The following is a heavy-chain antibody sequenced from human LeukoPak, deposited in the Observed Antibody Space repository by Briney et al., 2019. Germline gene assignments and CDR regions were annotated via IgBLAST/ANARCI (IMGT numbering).Heavy chain of an antibody. CDR3: ARATDDEFYLYYGMVV. J-gene: IGHJ6*02. CDR1: GGSFSGYY. CDR2: ISQSGST. D-gene: IGHD3-16*01. Sequence: SETLSLTCAVYGGSFSGYYWSWIRQPPGRGLEWIGEISQSGSTNYNPSLKSRITMSVDTSKNQFSLQLRSMTAADTAVYFCARATDDEFYLYYGMVVWGQGTTVTVSS. V-gene: IGHV4-34*01.